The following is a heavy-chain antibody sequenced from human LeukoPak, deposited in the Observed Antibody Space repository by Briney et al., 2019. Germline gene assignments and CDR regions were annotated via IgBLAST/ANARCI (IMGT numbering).Heavy chain of an antibody. V-gene: IGHV3-21*01. CDR2: ISSSSSYI. Sequence: GGSLRLSCAASGFTFSSYSMTWVRQAPGKGLECVSSISSSSSYIYYADSVKGRFTISIDNAKNSLYLQMNSLRAEDTAVYYCASGQLALLDYWGQGTLVTVSS. CDR1: GFTFSSYS. J-gene: IGHJ4*02. CDR3: ASGQLALLDY. D-gene: IGHD6-13*01.